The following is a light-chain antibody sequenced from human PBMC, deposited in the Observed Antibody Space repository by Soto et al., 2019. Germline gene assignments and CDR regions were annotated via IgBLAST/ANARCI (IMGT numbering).Light chain of an antibody. CDR1: QGIRND. CDR3: QQYYTYWHM. J-gene: IGKJ1*01. Sequence: DIQMTQSTSSVSASVGDRVTITCRASQGIRNDLAWYQQTQGRAPKSLIYDASNLESGVPSTFRGSGSWTEFTLPISRLQPDDVATDYCQQYYTYWHMFGQGTKVEIK. CDR2: DAS. V-gene: IGKV1-17*01.